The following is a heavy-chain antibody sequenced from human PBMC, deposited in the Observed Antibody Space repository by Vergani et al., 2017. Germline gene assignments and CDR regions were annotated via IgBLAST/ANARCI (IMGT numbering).Heavy chain of an antibody. CDR3: ARCPIVATIDDAFDI. CDR1: GGSFSGYY. V-gene: IGHV4-34*10. D-gene: IGHD5-12*01. CDR2: INHSGST. J-gene: IGHJ3*02. Sequence: QLQLQESGPGLVKPSETLSLTCAVYGGSFSGYYWSWIRQPPGKGLEWIGEINHSGSTNYNPSLKSRVTISVDTSKNQFSLKLSSVTAADTAVYYCARCPIVATIDDAFDIWGQGTMVTVSS.